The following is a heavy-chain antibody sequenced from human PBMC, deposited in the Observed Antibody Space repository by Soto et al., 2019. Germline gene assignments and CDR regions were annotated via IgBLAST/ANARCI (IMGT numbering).Heavy chain of an antibody. J-gene: IGHJ5*02. CDR1: GDSVSSSD. D-gene: IGHD2-21*01. CDR3: AKWAHKSWFDP. CDR2: IYFTGST. V-gene: IGHV4-59*02. Sequence: SETLSLTCTVSGDSVSSSDWNWIRQPPGKGLEWIGYIYFTGSTNSNPSLKSRVMMSIDASKNQVSLHLSYVTAADTAVYYCAKWAHKSWFDPWGQGTLVTVSS.